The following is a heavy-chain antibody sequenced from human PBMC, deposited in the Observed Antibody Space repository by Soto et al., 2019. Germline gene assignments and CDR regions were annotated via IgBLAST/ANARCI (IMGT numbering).Heavy chain of an antibody. V-gene: IGHV1-2*02. D-gene: IGHD4-17*01. J-gene: IGHJ6*02. CDR1: GYY. CDR2: INPNSGGT. CDR3: AVSGVTVTTDAMDV. Sequence: GYYMHWVRQAPGQGLEWMGWINPNSGGTNYAQKFQGRVTMTRDTSISTAYMELSRLRSDDTAVYYCAVSGVTVTTDAMDVWGQGTTVTVSS.